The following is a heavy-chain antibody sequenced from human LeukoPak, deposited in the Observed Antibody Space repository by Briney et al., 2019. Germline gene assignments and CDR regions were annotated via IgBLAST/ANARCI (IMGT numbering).Heavy chain of an antibody. J-gene: IGHJ5*02. V-gene: IGHV3-33*01. CDR1: GFTFSSYA. CDR3: AREGYSPLSWFDP. CDR2: KWYDGSNE. D-gene: IGHD5-18*01. Sequence: TGRSLRLSCAASGFTFSSYAMHRVRQAPGKGLVWVAVKWYDGSNEYYADSVKGRFTISRDNSKNTLYLQMNSLRAEDTAVYYCAREGYSPLSWFDPWGQGTLVTVSS.